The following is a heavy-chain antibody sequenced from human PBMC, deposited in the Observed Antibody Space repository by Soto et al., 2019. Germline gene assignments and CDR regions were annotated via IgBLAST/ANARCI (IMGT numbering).Heavy chain of an antibody. CDR1: GGSFSGYY. J-gene: IGHJ5*02. Sequence: PSETLSLTCAVYGGSFSGYYWSWIRQPPGKGLEWIGEINHSGSTNYNPSLKSRVTISVDTSKNQFSLKLSSVTAADTAVYYCARRARNYDFWSGYLNWFDPWGQGTLVTVSS. D-gene: IGHD3-3*01. V-gene: IGHV4-34*01. CDR2: INHSGST. CDR3: ARRARNYDFWSGYLNWFDP.